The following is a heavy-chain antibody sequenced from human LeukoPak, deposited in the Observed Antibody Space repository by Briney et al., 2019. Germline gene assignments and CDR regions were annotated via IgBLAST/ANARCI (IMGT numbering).Heavy chain of an antibody. V-gene: IGHV3-74*01. CDR1: GLAFSAYK. D-gene: IGHD5-18*01. Sequence: GGSLRLSCAASGLAFSAYKMHWVRQAPRKGLVWVSRISTDGYTTDYADSVKGRFTISRDNARNTLYLQLNSLTAEDTAVYYCAMGYKSAYSWDYWGQGTLVTVSS. J-gene: IGHJ4*02. CDR2: ISTDGYTT. CDR3: AMGYKSAYSWDY.